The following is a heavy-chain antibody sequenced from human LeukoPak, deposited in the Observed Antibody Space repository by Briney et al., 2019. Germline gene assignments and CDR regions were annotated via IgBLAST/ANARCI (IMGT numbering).Heavy chain of an antibody. J-gene: IGHJ4*02. CDR3: ARDHITEDY. V-gene: IGHV3-48*01. D-gene: IGHD2-21*01. Sequence: GGSLRLSCAASGFTFSSYSMNWVRQAPGRGLEWVSYISSDSGSIYYADSVKGRFTISRDSAKNSLYLQMNSLRAEDTAVYYCARDHITEDYWGQGSLVTVSS. CDR1: GFTFSSYS. CDR2: ISSDSGSI.